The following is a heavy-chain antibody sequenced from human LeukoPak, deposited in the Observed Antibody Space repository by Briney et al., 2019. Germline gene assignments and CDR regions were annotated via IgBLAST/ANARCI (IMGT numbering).Heavy chain of an antibody. CDR1: GFAFSTYG. Sequence: GGSLRLSCAASGFAFSTYGMHWVRQAPGKGLKWVAFIRYDGSNKYYADSVKGRFTISRDNSKNTLYLQMNSLRAEDTAVYYCAKDVYGSGSYLDYWGQGTLVTVSS. D-gene: IGHD3-10*01. V-gene: IGHV3-30*02. J-gene: IGHJ4*02. CDR3: AKDVYGSGSYLDY. CDR2: IRYDGSNK.